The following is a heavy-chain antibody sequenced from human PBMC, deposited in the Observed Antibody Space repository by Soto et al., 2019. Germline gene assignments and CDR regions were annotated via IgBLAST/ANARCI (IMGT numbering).Heavy chain of an antibody. V-gene: IGHV4-30-4*01. CDR1: GGSVASDEDY. CDR3: ARDSGCSGGSCYLYGMDV. CDR2: ISNSGST. Sequence: SETLSLTCTVSGGSVASDEDYWTWIRQSPGKGLEWIGYISNSGSTGYNPSLKTRLSMSVDRSKNQFTLRLTSVTAADTAVYYCARDSGCSGGSCYLYGMDVWGQGTTVTVSS. D-gene: IGHD2-15*01. J-gene: IGHJ6*02.